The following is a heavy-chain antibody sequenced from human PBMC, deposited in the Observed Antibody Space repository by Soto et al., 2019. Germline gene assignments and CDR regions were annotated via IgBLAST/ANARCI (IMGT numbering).Heavy chain of an antibody. D-gene: IGHD3-9*01. CDR2: ISYDGSNK. CDR3: AKTDYDILTGYQSNFDY. Sequence: RVRKAPGKGLEWVAVISYDGSNKYYADSVKGRFTISRDNSKNTLYLQMNSLRAEDTAVYYCAKTDYDILTGYQSNFDYWGQGTLVTVSS. J-gene: IGHJ4*02. V-gene: IGHV3-30*18.